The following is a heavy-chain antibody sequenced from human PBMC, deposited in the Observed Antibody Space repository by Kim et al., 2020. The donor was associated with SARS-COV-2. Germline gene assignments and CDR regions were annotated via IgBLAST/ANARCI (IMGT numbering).Heavy chain of an antibody. D-gene: IGHD1-1*01. V-gene: IGHV4-34*01. J-gene: IGHJ4*02. Sequence: SETLSLTCAVYGGSFSGYYWSWIRQPPGKGLEWIGEINHSGSTNYNPSLKSRVTISVDTSKNQFSLKLSSVTAADTAVYYCARRWNFDYWGQGTLVTVSS. CDR3: ARRWNFDY. CDR2: INHSGST. CDR1: GGSFSGYY.